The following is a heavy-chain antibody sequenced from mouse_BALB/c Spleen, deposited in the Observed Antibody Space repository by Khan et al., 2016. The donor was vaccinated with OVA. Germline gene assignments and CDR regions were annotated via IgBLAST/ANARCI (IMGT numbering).Heavy chain of an antibody. V-gene: IGHV5-6*01. CDR1: GFTFSTYG. CDR3: ARLAYYYNSECFAY. CDR2: INSGGHYT. Sequence: EVELVESGGDLVKTGGSLKLSCAASGFTFSTYGMSWVRQTPDKRLEWVATINSGGHYTYYIDSVKGRFPISRDNAKNILYLQMTSLRSEDTAMYYSARLAYYYNSECFAYWGQGTLVTVSA. J-gene: IGHJ3*01. D-gene: IGHD1-1*02.